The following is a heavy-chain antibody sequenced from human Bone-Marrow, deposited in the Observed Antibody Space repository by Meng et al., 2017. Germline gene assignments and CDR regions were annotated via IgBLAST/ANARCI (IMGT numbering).Heavy chain of an antibody. Sequence: VESGSLLKQLGASVKFSCRASESTFTTYAMNWVRQAPGQGLEWMGGINTNTGNPTYAQGFTGRFVFSLDTSVSTAYLQISSLKAEDTAVYYCARDKWQWLVPDSGEAFDYWGQGTLVTVSS. V-gene: IGHV7-4-1*02. J-gene: IGHJ4*02. CDR1: ESTFTTYA. D-gene: IGHD6-19*01. CDR2: INTNTGNP. CDR3: ARDKWQWLVPDSGEAFDY.